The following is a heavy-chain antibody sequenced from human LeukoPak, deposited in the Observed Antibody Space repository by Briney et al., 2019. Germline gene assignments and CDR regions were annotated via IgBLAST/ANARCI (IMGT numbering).Heavy chain of an antibody. J-gene: IGHJ4*02. V-gene: IGHV3-33*01. D-gene: IGHD3-10*01. Sequence: GGSLRLSCAASGFTFSNYGMHWVRQAPGKGLEWVAVIWYDGSNKYYTDSVKGRFTISRDNSKNTPYLQMNSLRAEDTAVYYCAGNYGPYYFDYWGQGTLVTVSS. CDR3: AGNYGPYYFDY. CDR1: GFTFSNYG. CDR2: IWYDGSNK.